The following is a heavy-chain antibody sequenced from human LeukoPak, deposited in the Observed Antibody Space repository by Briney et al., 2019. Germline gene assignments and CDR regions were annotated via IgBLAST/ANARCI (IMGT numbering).Heavy chain of an antibody. J-gene: IGHJ4*02. CDR1: GYSFSSGYY. V-gene: IGHV4-38-2*01. CDR2: IYHSGST. D-gene: IGHD2-2*01. Sequence: PSETLSLTCAVSGYSFSSGYYWGWIRQPPGKGLEWIGSIYHSGSTYYNPSLKSRVTISVDTSKNQFSLKLSSVTAADTAVYYCARPVVGCSSTSCSWSYWGQGTLVTVSS. CDR3: ARPVVGCSSTSCSWSY.